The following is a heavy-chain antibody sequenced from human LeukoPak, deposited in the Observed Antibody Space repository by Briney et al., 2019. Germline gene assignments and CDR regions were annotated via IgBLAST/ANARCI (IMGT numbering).Heavy chain of an antibody. V-gene: IGHV3-53*01. J-gene: IGHJ2*01. CDR2: IYSGGST. CDR1: GFTVSSNY. CDR3: ARESTSWYFDL. D-gene: IGHD2-2*01. Sequence: QPGGSLRLSCAASGFTVSSNYMSWVRQAPGKGLEWVSVIYSGGSTYYADSVKGRFAISRDNSKNTLYLQMNSLRAKDTAVYYCARESTSWYFDLWGRGTLVTVSS.